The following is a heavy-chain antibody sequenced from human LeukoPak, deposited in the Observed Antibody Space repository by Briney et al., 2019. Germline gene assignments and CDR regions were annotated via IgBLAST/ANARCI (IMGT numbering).Heavy chain of an antibody. Sequence: PSETLSLTCAVYGGSFSGYYWSWIRQPPGKGLEWIGEINHSGSTNYNPSLKSRVTISVDTSKNQFSLKLSSVTAADTAVYYCASGRVVQAAARLLIFNYWGQGTLVTVSS. CDR2: INHSGST. J-gene: IGHJ4*02. CDR3: ASGRVVQAAARLLIFNY. V-gene: IGHV4-34*01. D-gene: IGHD6-6*01. CDR1: GGSFSGYY.